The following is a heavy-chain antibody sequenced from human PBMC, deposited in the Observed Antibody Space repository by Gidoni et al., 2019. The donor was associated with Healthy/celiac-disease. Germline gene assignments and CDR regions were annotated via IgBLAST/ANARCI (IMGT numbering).Heavy chain of an antibody. D-gene: IGHD6-19*01. CDR1: GGSFSGYY. Sequence: QVQLQQWGAGLLTPSETLSLTCAVYGGSFSGYYWSWIRQPPGKGLEWIGEINHSGSTNYNPSLKSRVTISVDTSKNQFSLKLSSVTAADTAVYYCARERRIARIAVAGRAFDYWGQGTLVTVSS. J-gene: IGHJ4*02. CDR2: INHSGST. V-gene: IGHV4-34*01. CDR3: ARERRIARIAVAGRAFDY.